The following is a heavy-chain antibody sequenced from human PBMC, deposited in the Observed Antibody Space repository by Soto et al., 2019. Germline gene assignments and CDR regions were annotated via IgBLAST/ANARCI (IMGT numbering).Heavy chain of an antibody. J-gene: IGHJ3*01. D-gene: IGHD5-12*01. CDR2: ISDSADSA. V-gene: IGHV3-23*01. CDR1: GFTCRIYA. Sequence: EVQLLASGGGLVQPGVSLRLSCAASGFTCRIYAMWWVRQVPGKGLEWVSTISDSADSAYYADSVNGRFTTSRHNSKNTLYPQMNSRRAEDTAVYYCARPYGGNIVIALDLWGQGATGTVAS. CDR3: ARPYGGNIVIALDL.